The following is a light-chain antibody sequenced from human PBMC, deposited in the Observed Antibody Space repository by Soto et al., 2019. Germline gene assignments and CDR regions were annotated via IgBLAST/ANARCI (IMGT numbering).Light chain of an antibody. CDR3: QHCGNSRYT. CDR1: QSVRTSD. J-gene: IGKJ2*01. V-gene: IGKV3-20*01. CDR2: GAF. Sequence: EVVLTQSPGTLSLSPGERATLSCRASQSVRTSDVTWYQHQPGQAPRLLIYGAFTRATDIPDRFSGSGSGTDFTLTISRLEAEDFAVYYCQHCGNSRYTFGQGTRLEIK.